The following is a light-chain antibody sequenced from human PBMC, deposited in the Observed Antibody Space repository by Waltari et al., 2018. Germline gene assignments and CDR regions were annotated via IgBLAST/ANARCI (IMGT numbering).Light chain of an antibody. CDR3: QQRYNWPPLT. CDR2: DAS. CDR1: PSVNTF. J-gene: IGKJ4*01. V-gene: IGKV3-11*01. Sequence: EIVLTQSPATLSLSPGERATLSCRASPSVNTFLAWYQQKPGQAPRLPIYDASNRATGIPARFNGSGSGTDFTLTISSLEPEDFAVYYCQQRYNWPPLTFGGGTKVEIK.